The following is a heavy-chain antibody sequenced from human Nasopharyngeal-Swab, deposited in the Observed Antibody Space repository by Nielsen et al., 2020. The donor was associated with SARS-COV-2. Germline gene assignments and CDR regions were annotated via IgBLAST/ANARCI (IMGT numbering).Heavy chain of an antibody. J-gene: IGHJ4*02. D-gene: IGHD6-25*01. CDR3: ARVAARRFDY. CDR2: IFAGGDT. V-gene: IGHV3-53*04. Sequence: GGSLRLSCAASGFSVSSNQMTWVRQAPGRGLEWVSLIFAGGDTYYADSVKGRFTISRHNSKNTLYLQMNSLRAEDTAVYYCARVAARRFDYWGQGTLVTVSS. CDR1: GFSVSSNQ.